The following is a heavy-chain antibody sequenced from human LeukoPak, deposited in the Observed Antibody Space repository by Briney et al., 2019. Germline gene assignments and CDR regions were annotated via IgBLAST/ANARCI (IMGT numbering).Heavy chain of an antibody. CDR3: ARYAGVIAAAGTSFDY. V-gene: IGHV4-31*03. J-gene: IGHJ4*02. Sequence: SETLSLTCTVSGDSITSGSYYWAWIRQHPGKGLEWIGYIYYTGGTHYNPSLKSRLTISVDTSENQFSLKLSSVTAADTAVYYCARYAGVIAAAGTSFDYWGQGTLVTVSS. D-gene: IGHD6-13*01. CDR1: GDSITSGSYY. CDR2: IYYTGGT.